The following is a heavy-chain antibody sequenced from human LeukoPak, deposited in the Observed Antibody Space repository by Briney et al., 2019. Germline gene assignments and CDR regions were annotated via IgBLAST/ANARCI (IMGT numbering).Heavy chain of an antibody. CDR2: IYHSGNS. J-gene: IGHJ4*02. D-gene: IGHD6-6*01. CDR1: GGSISSNNW. CDR3: ARDVGARLPGY. V-gene: IGHV4-4*02. Sequence: SETLSLTCTVSGGSISSNNWWSWVRQPPGKGLEWIGEIYHSGNSNYNPSLKSRVTISVDRSKNQFSLKLTSVTAADTAVYYCARDVGARLPGYWGQGTLVTVSS.